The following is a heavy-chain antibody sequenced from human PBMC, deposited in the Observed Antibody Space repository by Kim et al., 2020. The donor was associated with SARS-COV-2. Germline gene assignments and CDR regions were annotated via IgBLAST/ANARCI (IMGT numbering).Heavy chain of an antibody. Sequence: SADSVKGRFTISRDNSKNTLYLQMNSLRADDTAVYYCAKGKGVIKGAFDMWGQGTMVIVSS. CDR3: AKGKGVIKGAFDM. D-gene: IGHD3-10*01. J-gene: IGHJ3*02. V-gene: IGHV3-23*01.